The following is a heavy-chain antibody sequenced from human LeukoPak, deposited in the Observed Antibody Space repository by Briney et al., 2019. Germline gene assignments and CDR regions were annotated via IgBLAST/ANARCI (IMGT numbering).Heavy chain of an antibody. J-gene: IGHJ5*02. CDR1: GGTFSSYA. CDR2: IIPIFGTA. D-gene: IGHD1-1*01. V-gene: IGHV1-69*13. Sequence: GASVKVSCKASGGTFSSYAISWVRQAPGQGLEWMGGIIPIFGTANYAQKFQGRVTITADESTSTAYMELSSLRSEDTAVYYYLINWNEGFDPWGQGTLVTVSS. CDR3: LINWNEGFDP.